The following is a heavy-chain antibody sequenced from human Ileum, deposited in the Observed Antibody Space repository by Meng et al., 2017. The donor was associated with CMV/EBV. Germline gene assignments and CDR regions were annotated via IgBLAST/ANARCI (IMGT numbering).Heavy chain of an antibody. CDR1: GDSVSSTTVT. Sequence: QVHLQQSRPGLVKTSQPLLLTCAISGDSVSSTTVTWNWIRQSPSRGLEWLGRTYYRSKWFNDYALSVRGRITINPDISKNQLSLQLNSVTPEDTAVYYCVRLTGNSWLDYWGRGTLVTVSS. D-gene: IGHD6-13*01. J-gene: IGHJ4*02. CDR2: TYYRSKWFN. V-gene: IGHV6-1*01. CDR3: VRLTGNSWLDY.